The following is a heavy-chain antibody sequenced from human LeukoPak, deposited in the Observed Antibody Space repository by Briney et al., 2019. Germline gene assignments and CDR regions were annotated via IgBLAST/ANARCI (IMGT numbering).Heavy chain of an antibody. Sequence: SVKVSCKASGGTFSSYAISWVRQAPGQGLEWMGRIIPILGIANYAQEFQGRVTITADKSTSTAYMELSSLRSEDTAVYYCARDLTYQPSYYGMDVWGQGTTVTVSS. V-gene: IGHV1-69*04. CDR2: IIPILGIA. J-gene: IGHJ6*02. CDR1: GGTFSSYA. CDR3: ARDLTYQPSYYGMDV. D-gene: IGHD3-9*01.